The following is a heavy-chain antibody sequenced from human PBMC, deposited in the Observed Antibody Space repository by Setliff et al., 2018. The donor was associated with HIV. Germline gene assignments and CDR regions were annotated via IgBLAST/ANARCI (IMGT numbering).Heavy chain of an antibody. D-gene: IGHD3-3*01. CDR3: ARSFTYNFWSGLAGDAFDI. J-gene: IGHJ3*02. V-gene: IGHV4-4*07. CDR1: GGSISSYY. CDR2: IYTSGST. Sequence: KTSETLSLTCTVSGGSISSYYWSWIRQPAGKGLEWTGRIYTSGSTNYNPSLKSRVTMSVDTSKNQFSLKLSSVTAADTAVYYCARSFTYNFWSGLAGDAFDIWGQGTMVTVSS.